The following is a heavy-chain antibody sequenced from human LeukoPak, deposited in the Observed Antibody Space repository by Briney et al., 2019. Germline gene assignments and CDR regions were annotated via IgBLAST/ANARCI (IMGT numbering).Heavy chain of an antibody. CDR2: INPNSGGT. D-gene: IGHD2-21*01. Sequence: ASVKVSCKASGYTFTGYYMHWVRQAPGQGLEWMGWINPNSGGTNYAQEFQGRVAMTRDTSISTAYMELSRLRSDDTAVYYCARKMRDYYFDYWGQGTLVTVSS. CDR3: ARKMRDYYFDY. CDR1: GYTFTGYY. V-gene: IGHV1-2*02. J-gene: IGHJ4*02.